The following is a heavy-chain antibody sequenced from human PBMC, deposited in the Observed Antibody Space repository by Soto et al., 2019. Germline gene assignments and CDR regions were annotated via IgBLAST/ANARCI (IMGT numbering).Heavy chain of an antibody. CDR2: IYTSVGGGT. J-gene: IGHJ3*02. CDR1: GVAVSSKY. D-gene: IGHD3-10*01. V-gene: IGHV3-66*01. CDR3: AGDYGSGTYYAFDM. Sequence: GGSLRLFCKASGVAVSSKYMNWVRQAPGKGLEWVSLIYTSVGGGTYYADSVNGRFTISRDNSKNTYYLQMNSLRAEDTAVYYCAGDYGSGTYYAFDMWGQGTMVTVSS.